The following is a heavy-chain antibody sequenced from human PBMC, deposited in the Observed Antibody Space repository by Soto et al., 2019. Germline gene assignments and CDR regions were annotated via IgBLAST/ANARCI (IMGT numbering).Heavy chain of an antibody. D-gene: IGHD4-17*01. Sequence: EVQLLESGGGLVQPGGSLRLSCAASGFTFSSYAMSWVRQAPGKGLEWVSAISGSGGSTYYADSVKGRFTISRDNSKNTLYLQMNSLRAEDTAVYYRAKDHLYGDLLYYFDYWGQGTLVTVSS. CDR3: AKDHLYGDLLYYFDY. J-gene: IGHJ4*02. V-gene: IGHV3-23*01. CDR1: GFTFSSYA. CDR2: ISGSGGST.